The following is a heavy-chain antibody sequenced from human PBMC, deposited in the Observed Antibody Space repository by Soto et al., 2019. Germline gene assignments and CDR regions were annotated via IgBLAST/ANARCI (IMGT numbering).Heavy chain of an antibody. Sequence: SETLSLTCAVYGGSFSGYYWSWIRQHPGKGLEWIGEINHSGRTNYNPSLKSRVTISVDTSKNQFSLTLSSVTAADTAVYYCASVRRWRRDSYCKDGWRKGNTVIASS. CDR1: GGSFSGYY. J-gene: IGHJ6*04. CDR2: INHSGRT. V-gene: IGHV4-34*01. CDR3: ASVRRWRRDSYCKDG. D-gene: IGHD2-8*01.